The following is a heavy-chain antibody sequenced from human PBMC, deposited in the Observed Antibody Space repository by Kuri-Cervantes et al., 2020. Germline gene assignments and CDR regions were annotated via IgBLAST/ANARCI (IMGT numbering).Heavy chain of an antibody. CDR2: IKQDGSEK. CDR1: GFTFSSYW. Sequence: GESLKISCAASGFTFSSYWMSWVRQAPGKGLEWVANIKQDGSEKYYVDSVKGRFTISRDNAKNSLYLQMNSLRAEDTAVYYCARDPYYHDIEATVKNDDYWGQGTLVTDSS. CDR3: ARDPYYHDIEATVKNDDY. J-gene: IGHJ4*02. D-gene: IGHD5-12*01. V-gene: IGHV3-7*01.